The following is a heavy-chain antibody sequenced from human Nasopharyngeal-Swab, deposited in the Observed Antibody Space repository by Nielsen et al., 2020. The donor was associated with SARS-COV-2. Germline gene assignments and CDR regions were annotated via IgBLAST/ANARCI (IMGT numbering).Heavy chain of an antibody. D-gene: IGHD2-2*01. CDR3: ARVHCSRSSCSAPDYYYYYMDV. CDR1: RFSFSEYY. Sequence: GESLKISCAASRFSFSEYYMSWIRQAPGKGLEWISDISSSGSITHYADSMKGRFTISRDNAKKSLYLQMNSLRVEDTAVYYCARVHCSRSSCSAPDYYYYYMDVWGKGTTVTVSS. V-gene: IGHV3-11*04. J-gene: IGHJ6*03. CDR2: ISSSGSIT.